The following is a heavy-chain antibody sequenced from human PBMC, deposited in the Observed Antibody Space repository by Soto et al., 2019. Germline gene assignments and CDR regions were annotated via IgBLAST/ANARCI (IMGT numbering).Heavy chain of an antibody. CDR2: IIPILGIA. V-gene: IGHV1-69*02. CDR3: ARGAPIPAEYFQH. Sequence: QVQLVQSGAEVKKPGSSVKVSCKASGGTFSSYTISWVRQAPGQGLEWMGRIIPILGIANYAQKFQGRVTITADKSTSTAYMELSSLRSEDTAVYYCARGAPIPAEYFQHWGQGTLVTVSS. J-gene: IGHJ1*01. CDR1: GGTFSSYT.